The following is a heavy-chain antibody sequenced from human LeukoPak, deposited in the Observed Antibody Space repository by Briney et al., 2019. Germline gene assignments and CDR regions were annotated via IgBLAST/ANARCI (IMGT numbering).Heavy chain of an antibody. CDR2: IYSSDTT. V-gene: IGHV3-48*02. CDR1: GFTFSGYA. Sequence: PGGSLRLSCAASGFTFSGYAMNWVRQAPGKGLEWVSHIYSSDTTYADSVKGRFTISRDNAKNSLYLQMNSLRDEDTAVYYCARDQRYCSSSSCPWEPFDYWGQGTLVTVSS. CDR3: ARDQRYCSSSSCPWEPFDY. J-gene: IGHJ4*02. D-gene: IGHD2-2*01.